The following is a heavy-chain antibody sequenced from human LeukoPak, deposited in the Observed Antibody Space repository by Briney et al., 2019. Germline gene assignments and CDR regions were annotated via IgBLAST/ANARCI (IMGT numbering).Heavy chain of an antibody. V-gene: IGHV4-4*07. CDR3: ARTTEDCSSTSCYQYWFDP. CDR2: IYTSGST. J-gene: IGHJ5*02. Sequence: SETLSLTCTVSGGSISSYYWSWIRQPAGKGLEWIGRIYTSGSTNYNPSLKSRVTISVDTSKNQISLKVRSVTAADTAVYYCARTTEDCSSTSCYQYWFDPWGQGTLVTVSS. D-gene: IGHD2-2*01. CDR1: GGSISSYY.